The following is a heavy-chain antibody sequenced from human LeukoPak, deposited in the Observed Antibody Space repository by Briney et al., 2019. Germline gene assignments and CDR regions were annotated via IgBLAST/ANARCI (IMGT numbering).Heavy chain of an antibody. J-gene: IGHJ4*02. Sequence: GASVKVSCKASGFTVTGYYMHWVRQAPGQGLEWMGWINPNSGATNYAQKFQGRVTMTRDTSISTVYMELSRLRSDDTAVYYCKRGGPEGSGYSYGSHDYWGQGTLVTVSS. V-gene: IGHV1-2*02. CDR3: KRGGPEGSGYSYGSHDY. CDR2: INPNSGAT. D-gene: IGHD5-18*01. CDR1: GFTVTGYY.